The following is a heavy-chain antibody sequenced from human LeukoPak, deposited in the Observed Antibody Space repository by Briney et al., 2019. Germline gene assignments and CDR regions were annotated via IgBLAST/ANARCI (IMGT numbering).Heavy chain of an antibody. Sequence: GSLRLSCAASGFTFSDYGMHWVRQAPGKGLEWVAFIRYDASNKYYGDSVKGRFTVSRDNVQNTLYLQMNSLRTEDTAVYYCAKDFSSSSLGSWYFDLWGRGALVTVYS. CDR1: GFTFSDYG. D-gene: IGHD6-13*01. J-gene: IGHJ2*01. V-gene: IGHV3-30*02. CDR3: AKDFSSSSLGSWYFDL. CDR2: IRYDASNK.